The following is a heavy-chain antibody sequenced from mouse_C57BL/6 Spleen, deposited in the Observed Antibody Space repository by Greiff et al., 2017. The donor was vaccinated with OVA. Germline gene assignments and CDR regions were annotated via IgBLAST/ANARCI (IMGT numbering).Heavy chain of an antibody. V-gene: IGHV14-2*01. CDR1: GFNIQDYY. Sequence: EVQLQQSGAELVKPGASVKLSCTASGFNIQDYYMHWVKQRTEQGLEWIGSIDPEDGGTKYAPKFQGKATITADKSSNTAYLQLSSLTSEDTAVYYCARKGYGSSFDYWGQGTTLTVSS. J-gene: IGHJ2*01. CDR2: IDPEDGGT. CDR3: ARKGYGSSFDY. D-gene: IGHD1-1*01.